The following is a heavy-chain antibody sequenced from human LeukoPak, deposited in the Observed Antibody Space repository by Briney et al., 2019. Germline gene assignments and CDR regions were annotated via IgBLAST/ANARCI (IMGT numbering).Heavy chain of an antibody. D-gene: IGHD3-22*01. V-gene: IGHV4-59*01. Sequence: MASETLSLTCTASGGSISSYYWSWIRQPPGKGLEWIGDIYYSGSTNYNPSLKSRVTISVDTSKNQFSLKLSSVTAADTAVYYCARAGYYDRGDAFDIWGQGTMVTVSS. J-gene: IGHJ3*02. CDR3: ARAGYYDRGDAFDI. CDR2: IYYSGST. CDR1: GGSISSYY.